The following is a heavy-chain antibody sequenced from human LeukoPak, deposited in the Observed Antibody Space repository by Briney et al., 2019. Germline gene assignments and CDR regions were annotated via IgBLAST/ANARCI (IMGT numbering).Heavy chain of an antibody. CDR2: ISSSSSTI. CDR1: GFTFSSYS. V-gene: IGHV3-48*04. J-gene: IGHJ4*02. D-gene: IGHD3-22*01. Sequence: PGGSLRLSCAASGFTFSSYSMNWVRQAPGKGLEWVSYISSSSSTIYYADSVKGRFTISRDNAKNSLYLQMNSLRAEDTAVYYCARLYDSSGYYHVGVDYWGQGTLVTVSS. CDR3: ARLYDSSGYYHVGVDY.